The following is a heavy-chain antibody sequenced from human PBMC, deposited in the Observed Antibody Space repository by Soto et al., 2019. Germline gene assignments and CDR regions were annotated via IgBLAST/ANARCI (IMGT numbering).Heavy chain of an antibody. D-gene: IGHD2-2*01. CDR3: ARDPSEGRVGNWFES. CDR1: GFTSSICG. J-gene: IGHJ5*01. CDR2: ISSSTSYV. V-gene: IGHV3-21*06. Sequence: LRLSCAASGFTSSICGMNWLRQAPGKGLEWVASISSSTSYVYYADSVKGRFSTSRDNAKNILYLEMYALRTEDTDVYYCARDPSEGRVGNWFESWGKGTLVTVSS.